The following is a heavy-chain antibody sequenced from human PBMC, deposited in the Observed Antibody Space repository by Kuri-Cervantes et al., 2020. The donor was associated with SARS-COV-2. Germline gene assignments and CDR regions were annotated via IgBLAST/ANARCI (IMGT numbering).Heavy chain of an antibody. CDR1: GFTFDDYA. D-gene: IGHD3-3*01. CDR2: ISWDGGST. Sequence: GGSLRLSCAASGFTFDDYAMHWVRQAPRKGLEWVSLISWDGGSTYYADSVKGRFTISRDNSKNSLYLQMNSLRAEDTAVYYCARRLSLFWSGYYPGAFDIWGQGTMVTVSS. J-gene: IGHJ3*02. V-gene: IGHV3-43D*04. CDR3: ARRLSLFWSGYYPGAFDI.